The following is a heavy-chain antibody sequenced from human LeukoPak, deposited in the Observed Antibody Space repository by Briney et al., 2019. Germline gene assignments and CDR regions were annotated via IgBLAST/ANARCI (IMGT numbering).Heavy chain of an antibody. V-gene: IGHV4-59*08. CDR3: AGHHPRNTVDF. CDR1: GGSISSYY. Sequence: SETLSLTCTVSGGSISSYYWSWIRQPPGKGLEWIAYISDIGSINYNPSLKSRVTISLDTSKNQFYLKLSSVTAADTAVYYCAGHHPRNTVDFWGQGTLVTVSS. D-gene: IGHD2-8*02. J-gene: IGHJ4*02. CDR2: ISDIGSI.